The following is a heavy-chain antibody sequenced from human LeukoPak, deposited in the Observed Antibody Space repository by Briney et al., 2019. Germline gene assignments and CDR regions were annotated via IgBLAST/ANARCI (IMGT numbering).Heavy chain of an antibody. CDR1: GASIRSYY. D-gene: IGHD1-1*01. V-gene: IGHV4-4*07. Sequence: SETLSLTCNVSGASIRSYYWSWIRQPAGKGLEWIGRIYTSANTNYNPSFKSRATISIDRSKNQFSLNLPSVTAADAAVYYCARDRIRNDAGHDPFDIWGQGTMVTVSS. CDR2: IYTSANT. CDR3: ARDRIRNDAGHDPFDI. J-gene: IGHJ3*02.